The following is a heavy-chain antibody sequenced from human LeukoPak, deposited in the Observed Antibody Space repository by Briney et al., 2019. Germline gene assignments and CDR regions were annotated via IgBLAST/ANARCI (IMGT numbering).Heavy chain of an antibody. CDR2: INPNSGGT. V-gene: IGHV1-2*02. CDR3: ARFVYCSGGSCYSKRDYYYYMDV. Sequence: GASVKVSCKASGYTFTSYYMHWVRQAPGQGLEWMGWINPNSGGTNYAQKFQGRVTMTRDTSISTAYMELSRLRSDDTAVYYCARFVYCSGGSCYSKRDYYYYMDVWGKGTTVTVSS. D-gene: IGHD2-15*01. J-gene: IGHJ6*03. CDR1: GYTFTSYY.